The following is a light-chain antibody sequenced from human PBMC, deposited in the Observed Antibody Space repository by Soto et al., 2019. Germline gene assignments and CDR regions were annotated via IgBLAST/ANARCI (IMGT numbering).Light chain of an antibody. V-gene: IGKV3-20*01. J-gene: IGKJ4*01. Sequence: EIVMTQSPATLSVSPGERATLSCRSSESVTDNQLAWYQQKPGQGPRLLIYAISTRATGVPDRLSGSGSGTDFTLTISRLEPEDFAMYYCQQFSSYPLTFGGGTKVDIK. CDR2: AIS. CDR1: ESVTDNQ. CDR3: QQFSSYPLT.